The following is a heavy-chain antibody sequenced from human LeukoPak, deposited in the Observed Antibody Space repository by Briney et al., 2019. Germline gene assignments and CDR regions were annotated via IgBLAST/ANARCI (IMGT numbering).Heavy chain of an antibody. CDR2: IIPILGIA. V-gene: IGHV1-69*04. D-gene: IGHD1-1*01. CDR1: GGTFSSYT. CDR3: ARDPGGNDDVY. J-gene: IGHJ4*02. Sequence: SVKASCKASGGTFSSYTISWVRQAPGQGLEWMGGIIPILGIANYAQKFQGRVTITADKSTSTAYMELSSLRSEDTAVYYCARDPGGNDDVYWGQGTLVTVSS.